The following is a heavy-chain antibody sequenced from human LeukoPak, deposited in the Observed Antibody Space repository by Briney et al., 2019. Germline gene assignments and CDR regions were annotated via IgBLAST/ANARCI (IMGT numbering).Heavy chain of an antibody. CDR2: INAGNGNT. V-gene: IGHV1-3*01. J-gene: IGHJ5*02. CDR1: RYTFTSYA. Sequence: GASVKVSCKASRYTFTSYAMHWVRQAPRQRLEWMGWINAGNGNTKYSQKFQGRVTITRDTSASTAYMELSSLRSEDTAVYYCARKGPVAGFNWFDPWGQGTLVTVSS. D-gene: IGHD6-19*01. CDR3: ARKGPVAGFNWFDP.